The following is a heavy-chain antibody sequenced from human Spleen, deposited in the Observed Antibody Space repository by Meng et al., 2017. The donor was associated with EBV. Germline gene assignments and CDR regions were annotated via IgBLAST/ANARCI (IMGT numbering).Heavy chain of an antibody. Sequence: HAGGEVKNPGSQVKVAWKATRYTLTSYGMHWVGQAPGQRLEWMRWIDVGNGNTKYSQKFQDRVIITRDTSASTAYMELSSLTSEDMAVYYCARDRGAYNSGPVLGHWGQGTLVTVSS. V-gene: IGHV1-3*01. D-gene: IGHD6-19*01. J-gene: IGHJ4*02. CDR1: RYTLTSYG. CDR2: IDVGNGNT. CDR3: ARDRGAYNSGPVLGH.